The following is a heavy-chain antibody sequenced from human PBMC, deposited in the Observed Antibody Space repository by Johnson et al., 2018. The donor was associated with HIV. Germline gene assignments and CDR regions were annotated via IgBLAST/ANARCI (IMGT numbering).Heavy chain of an antibody. V-gene: IGHV3-25*03. J-gene: IGHJ3*02. CDR2: VNPNGGST. CDR1: QFTFSSYY. Sequence: VQLVESGGGLAKPAWSPRLSCAASQFTFSSYYMNCVRQAPGNGLELVGQVNPNGGSTYLIDSVKGRFTISRDNAKNTLYLQMNSLRAEDTAVYYCARPNFLYENDAFDIWGQGTRVTVSS. CDR3: ARPNFLYENDAFDI. D-gene: IGHD2-2*02.